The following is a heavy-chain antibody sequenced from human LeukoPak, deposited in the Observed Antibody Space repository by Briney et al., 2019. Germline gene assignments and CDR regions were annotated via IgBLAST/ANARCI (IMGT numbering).Heavy chain of an antibody. D-gene: IGHD6-13*01. J-gene: IGHJ3*02. CDR1: GFTFSTYW. Sequence: GGSLRLSCAASGFTFSTYWMSWVRQSPGKGLEWVANINLDGGEKHYVDSVKGRFTISRDSAKNSLYLQMNSLRDEDTAVYHCASWGIAGAFDIWGQGTMVTVSS. CDR3: ASWGIAGAFDI. V-gene: IGHV3-7*02. CDR2: INLDGGEK.